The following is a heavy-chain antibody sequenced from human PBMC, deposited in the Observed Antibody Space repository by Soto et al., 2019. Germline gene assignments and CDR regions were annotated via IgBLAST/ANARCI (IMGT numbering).Heavy chain of an antibody. D-gene: IGHD2-15*01. CDR1: GGSISSYY. J-gene: IGHJ5*02. Sequence: SETLSLTCTVSGGSISSYYWSWIRQPPGKGLEWIGYIYYSGSTNYNPSLKSRVTISVDTSKNQFSLKLSSVTAADTAVYYCARFSGGSSNWFDPWGQGTLVTVSS. CDR2: IYYSGST. V-gene: IGHV4-59*08. CDR3: ARFSGGSSNWFDP.